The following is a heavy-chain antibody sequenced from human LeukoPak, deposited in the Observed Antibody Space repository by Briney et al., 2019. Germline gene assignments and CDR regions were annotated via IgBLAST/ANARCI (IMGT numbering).Heavy chain of an antibody. V-gene: IGHV1-2*02. CDR3: ARLGDYGAYLNWFDP. D-gene: IGHD4-17*01. J-gene: IGHJ5*02. CDR1: GYTFTGYY. Sequence: ASVKVSCKASGYTFTGYYMHWVRQAPGQGLEWMGWINPNSGGTNYAQKFQGRVTMTRDTSISTAYMELSRLRSDDTAVYYCARLGDYGAYLNWFDPWGQGTLVTVSS. CDR2: INPNSGGT.